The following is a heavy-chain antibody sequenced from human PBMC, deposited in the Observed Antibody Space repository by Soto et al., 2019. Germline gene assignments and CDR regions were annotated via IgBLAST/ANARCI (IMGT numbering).Heavy chain of an antibody. V-gene: IGHV2-5*02. D-gene: IGHD1-26*01. CDR1: GFSLTTDRVG. J-gene: IGHJ4*02. CDR3: AHAYGGRSLY. CDR2: IYWDDSK. Sequence: QITLKESGPTLVKPTQTLTLTCTFSGFSLTTDRVGVGWIRQPPGEALEWLAVIYWDDSKTYRPSLESRLTITKHTSKNPVALTMANMDSLATATYYCAHAYGGRSLYWGQGTLVTVSS.